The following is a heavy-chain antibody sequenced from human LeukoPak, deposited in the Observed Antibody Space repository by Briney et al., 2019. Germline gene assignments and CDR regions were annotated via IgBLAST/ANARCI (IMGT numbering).Heavy chain of an antibody. CDR3: ARETTPEAFDI. V-gene: IGHV3-48*01. CDR1: GFTFTIFG. J-gene: IGHJ3*02. Sequence: GGSLRLSCAASGFTFTIFGLNWVRQAPGKGPEWVSYIDARSGITYYAESVEGRFTISRDNSKNTLYLQMNSLRAEDTAVYYCARETTPEAFDIWGQGTMVTVSS. CDR2: IDARSGIT. D-gene: IGHD1-14*01.